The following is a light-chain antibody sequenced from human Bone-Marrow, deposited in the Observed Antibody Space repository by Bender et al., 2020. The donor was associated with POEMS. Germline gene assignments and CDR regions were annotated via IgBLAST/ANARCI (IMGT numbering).Light chain of an antibody. CDR3: CSYARSGTI. Sequence: QSALTQPASVSEYPGQSITISCTGASNDVSWYQQHPDKAPKLMIYEDSKRPSGVSNRFSGSKSGNTASLTISGLQPEDEADYYCCSYARSGTIFGGGTKLTVL. CDR2: EDS. V-gene: IGLV2-23*02. J-gene: IGLJ2*01. CDR1: SNDV.